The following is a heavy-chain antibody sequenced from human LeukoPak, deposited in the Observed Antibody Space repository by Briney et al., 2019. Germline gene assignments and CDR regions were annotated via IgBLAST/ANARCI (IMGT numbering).Heavy chain of an antibody. J-gene: IGHJ4*02. CDR2: IYQNGDT. D-gene: IGHD2-8*01. CDR3: ATNAGDGY. Sequence: RSETLSLICTVRGVSITSDRYFWGWIRQPPGKGLEWIATIYQNGDTYYNPSLKSRATISVDTSKNHLSLKVKSVAAADTGVYYCATNAGDGYWGQGTLVIVSS. CDR1: GVSITSDRYF. V-gene: IGHV4-39*07.